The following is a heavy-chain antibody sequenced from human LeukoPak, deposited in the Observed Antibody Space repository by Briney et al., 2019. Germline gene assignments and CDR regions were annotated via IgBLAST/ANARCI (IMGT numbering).Heavy chain of an antibody. CDR1: GFTVSSNY. CDR2: IYSGGST. Sequence: GGSLRLSCAASGFTVSSNYMNWVRQAPGEGLEWVSLIYSGGSTYYADSVRGRFTVSRDNSKNTLYLQMNSPRAEDTATYYCALKGGHYYHFDAWGQGTLVTVSS. V-gene: IGHV3-53*01. J-gene: IGHJ4*02. CDR3: ALKGGHYYHFDA. D-gene: IGHD3-22*01.